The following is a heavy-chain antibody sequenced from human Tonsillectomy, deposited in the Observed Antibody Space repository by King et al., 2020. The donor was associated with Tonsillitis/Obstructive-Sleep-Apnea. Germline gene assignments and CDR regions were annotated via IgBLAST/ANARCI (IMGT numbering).Heavy chain of an antibody. CDR3: VRDQDYDFWSGYEHFDY. CDR1: GFTFSRYS. Sequence: VQLVESGGGLVQPGGSLRLSCAASGFTFSRYSFNWVRQAPGKGLEWVSYISSSSSAIYYADSVKGRFTISRDNAKNSLYLQMNSLRDEDTAVYYCVRDQDYDFWSGYEHFDYCGQGTLVTVSS. V-gene: IGHV3-48*02. J-gene: IGHJ4*02. D-gene: IGHD3-3*01. CDR2: ISSSSSAI.